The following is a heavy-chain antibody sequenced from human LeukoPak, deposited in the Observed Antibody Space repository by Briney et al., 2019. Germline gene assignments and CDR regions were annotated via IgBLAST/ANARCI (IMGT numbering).Heavy chain of an antibody. Sequence: PGGSLRLSCAASGFTFSRYWIHWVRQAPGKGLEWVPRINPDGSTTTYADSVKGRFTISRDNAKNTVYLQMNSLRAEDTAVYYCARVLSGSWDWFDPWGQGTLVTVSS. CDR1: GFTFSRYW. D-gene: IGHD3-22*01. V-gene: IGHV3-74*01. CDR2: INPDGSTT. J-gene: IGHJ5*02. CDR3: ARVLSGSWDWFDP.